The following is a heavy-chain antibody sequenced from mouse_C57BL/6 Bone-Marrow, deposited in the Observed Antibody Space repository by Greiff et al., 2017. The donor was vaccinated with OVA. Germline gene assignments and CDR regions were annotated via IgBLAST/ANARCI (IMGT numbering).Heavy chain of an antibody. V-gene: IGHV5-4*03. CDR3: ASDYYGSSWFAD. CDR2: ISDGGSYT. D-gene: IGHD1-1*01. CDR1: GFTFSSYA. J-gene: IGHJ3*01. Sequence: EVKVEESGGGLVKPGGSLKLSCAASGFTFSSYAMSWVRQTPEKRLEWVATISDGGSYTYYPDNVKGRFTISRDNAKNNLYLQMSPLKSEDTAMYYCASDYYGSSWFADWGQGTLVTVSA.